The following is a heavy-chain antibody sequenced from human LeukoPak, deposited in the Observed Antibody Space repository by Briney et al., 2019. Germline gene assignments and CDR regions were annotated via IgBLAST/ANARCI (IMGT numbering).Heavy chain of an antibody. D-gene: IGHD5-18*01. J-gene: IGHJ4*02. Sequence: PGGSLRLSCAASGFTFSSYAMSWVRQAPGKGLEWVSAISGSGGSTYYADSVKGRFTISRDNSKNTLYLQMNSLRAEDTAVYYCAKADGIQLWVSGCFDYWGQGTLVTVSS. CDR3: AKADGIQLWVSGCFDY. CDR2: ISGSGGST. CDR1: GFTFSSYA. V-gene: IGHV3-23*01.